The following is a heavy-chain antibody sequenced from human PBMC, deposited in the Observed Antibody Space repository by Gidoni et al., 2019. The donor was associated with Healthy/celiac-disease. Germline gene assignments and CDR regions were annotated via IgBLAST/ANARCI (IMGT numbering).Heavy chain of an antibody. Sequence: QLQLQESGPGLVKPSETLSLTCTVPGGSISSSSYYWGWIRQPPGKGLEWIGSIYYSGSTYYNPSLKSRVTISVDTSKNQFSLKLSSVTAADTAVYYCARTYYDILTGYVDYWGQGTLVTVSS. CDR2: IYYSGST. J-gene: IGHJ4*02. CDR3: ARTYYDILTGYVDY. V-gene: IGHV4-39*01. D-gene: IGHD3-9*01. CDR1: GGSISSSSYY.